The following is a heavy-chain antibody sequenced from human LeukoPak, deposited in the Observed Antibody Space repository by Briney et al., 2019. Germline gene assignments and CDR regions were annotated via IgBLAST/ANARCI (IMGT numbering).Heavy chain of an antibody. V-gene: IGHV3-21*04. CDR1: GFTFSSYS. CDR3: AREGPMLRGVIGGKIDY. CDR2: ISSSSSYI. D-gene: IGHD3-10*01. J-gene: IGHJ4*02. Sequence: GGSLRLSCAASGFTFSSYSMNWVRQAPGKGLEWVSSISSSSSYIYYADSVKGRFTISRDNAKNSLYLQMNSLRADDTAVYYCAREGPMLRGVIGGKIDYWGQGTVVTVSS.